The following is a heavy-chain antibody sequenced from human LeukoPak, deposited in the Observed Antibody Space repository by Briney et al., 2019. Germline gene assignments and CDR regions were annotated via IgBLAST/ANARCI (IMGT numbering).Heavy chain of an antibody. CDR3: ARGTKDLVGITWYYYMDV. V-gene: IGHV4-59*08. D-gene: IGHD2-2*01. J-gene: IGHJ6*03. CDR1: GGSIGRYY. CDR2: ISYTGST. Sequence: SETLSLTCTVSGGSIGRYYWSRIRQSPGKGLEWIGFISYTGSTDYYPSLKSRVTISVDTSKNQFSLKLSSVTAADTAVYYCARGTKDLVGITWYYYMDVWGKGTTVTVSS.